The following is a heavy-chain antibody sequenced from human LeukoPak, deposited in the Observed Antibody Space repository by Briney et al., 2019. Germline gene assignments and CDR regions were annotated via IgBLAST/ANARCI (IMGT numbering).Heavy chain of an antibody. V-gene: IGHV3-30-3*01. CDR1: GFTFSSYA. J-gene: IGHJ4*02. Sequence: GGSLRLSCAASGFTFSSYAMHWVRQAPGKGLEWVAVISYDGSNKYYADSVKGRFTISRDNSKNTLYLQMNSLRAEDTAVYYCARAREEWLVTNTPFDYWGQGTLVTVSS. CDR2: ISYDGSNK. CDR3: ARAREEWLVTNTPFDY. D-gene: IGHD6-19*01.